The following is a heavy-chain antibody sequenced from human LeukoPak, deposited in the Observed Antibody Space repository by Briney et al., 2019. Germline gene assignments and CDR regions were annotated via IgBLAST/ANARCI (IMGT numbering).Heavy chain of an antibody. CDR2: IYYSGST. J-gene: IGHJ4*02. D-gene: IGHD3-22*01. CDR1: GGSISSGDYY. V-gene: IGHV4-30-4*08. Sequence: SQTLSLTCTVSGGSISSGDYYWSWIRQPPGKGLEWIGYIYYSGSTYYNPSLKSRVTISVDTSKNQFSLKLSSVTAADTAVYYCARDLSSGYYRYYFDYSGQGALVTVSS. CDR3: ARDLSSGYYRYYFDY.